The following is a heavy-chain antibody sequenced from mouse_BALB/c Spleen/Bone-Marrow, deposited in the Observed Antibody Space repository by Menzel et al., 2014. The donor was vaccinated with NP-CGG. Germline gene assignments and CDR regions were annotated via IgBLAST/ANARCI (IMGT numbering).Heavy chain of an antibody. CDR3: ARWYYGSGFAY. Sequence: VESGGGLVKPGGSLKLSCAASGFTFSSYAMSWVRQTPEKRLEWVASISSGGSTYYPDSVEGRFTISRDNARNILYLQMSSLRSEDTAMYYCARWYYGSGFAYWGQGALVTVSA. V-gene: IGHV5-6-5*01. CDR2: ISSGGST. J-gene: IGHJ3*01. D-gene: IGHD1-1*01. CDR1: GFTFSSYA.